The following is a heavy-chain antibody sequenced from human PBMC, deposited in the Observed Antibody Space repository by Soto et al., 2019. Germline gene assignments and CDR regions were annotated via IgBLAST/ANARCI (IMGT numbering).Heavy chain of an antibody. V-gene: IGHV3-30*18. CDR1: GFTFSSYG. D-gene: IGHD5-12*01. CDR2: ISYDGRNK. Sequence: GGSLRLSCAASGFTFSSYGIHWVRQAPGKGLEWVAVISYDGRNKYYADSVKGRFTISRDNSKNTVYLQMNSLRGEDTSVYFCTKDSWLDYWGQGTLVTVS. J-gene: IGHJ4*02. CDR3: TKDSWLDY.